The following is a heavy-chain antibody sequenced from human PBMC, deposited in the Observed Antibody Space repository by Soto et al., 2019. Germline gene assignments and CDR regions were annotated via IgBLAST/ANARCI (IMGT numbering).Heavy chain of an antibody. V-gene: IGHV4-39*01. Sequence: SETLSLTCTAFGGSISSSTHYWGCIRQPPGKGLEWIGSTYYSGSTYYNPSLKSRVTISVDTSRDQFSLKLSSVTAADTAVYYCARHRRYGDYPYYYYYMDVWGKGTTVT. CDR3: ARHRRYGDYPYYYYYMDV. J-gene: IGHJ6*03. D-gene: IGHD4-17*01. CDR1: GGSISSSTHY. CDR2: TYYSGST.